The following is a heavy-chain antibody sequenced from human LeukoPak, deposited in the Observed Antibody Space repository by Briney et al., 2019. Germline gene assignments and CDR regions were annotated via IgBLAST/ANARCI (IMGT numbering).Heavy chain of an antibody. CDR1: GGTFSSYA. Sequence: SVKVSCKASGGTFSSYAISWVRQAPGQGLEWMGGIIPIFGTANYAQKFQGRVTITADESTTTAYMELNSLRSEDTAVYYCALEFRTFYAVLDYWGQGTLVTVSS. V-gene: IGHV1-69*13. CDR3: ALEFRTFYAVLDY. D-gene: IGHD2-2*01. J-gene: IGHJ4*02. CDR2: IIPIFGTA.